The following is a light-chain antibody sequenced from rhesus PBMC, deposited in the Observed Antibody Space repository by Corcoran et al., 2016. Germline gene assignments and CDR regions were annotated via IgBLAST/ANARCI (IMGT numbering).Light chain of an antibody. CDR3: QQHNSYPYS. CDR1: QKIYSH. J-gene: IGKJ2*01. V-gene: IGKV1-44*03. Sequence: DIQMTQSPPALSASVGDRVTISCRASQKIYSHLAWYQQKPGKAPKFLIDATSSLQNGIPSRFSGSGSRTDFTLTISSLQPEDSATYYCQQHNSYPYSFGRGTKVEIK. CDR2: ATS.